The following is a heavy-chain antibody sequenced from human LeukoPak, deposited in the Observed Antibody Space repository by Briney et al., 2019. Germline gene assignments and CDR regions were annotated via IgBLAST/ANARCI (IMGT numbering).Heavy chain of an antibody. V-gene: IGHV4-34*01. Sequence: SETLSLTCAVYGGSFSGYYWSWIRQPPGKGLEWIGEINHSGSTNYNPSLKSRVTISVDTSKNQSSLKLSSVTAADTAVYYCAREDYGDYGLSYWGQGTLVTVSS. J-gene: IGHJ4*02. CDR2: INHSGST. CDR1: GGSFSGYY. D-gene: IGHD4-17*01. CDR3: AREDYGDYGLSY.